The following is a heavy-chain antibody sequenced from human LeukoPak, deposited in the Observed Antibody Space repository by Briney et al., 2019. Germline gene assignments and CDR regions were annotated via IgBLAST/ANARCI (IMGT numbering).Heavy chain of an antibody. CDR1: GYTFTSYG. CDR2: ISAYNGNT. Sequence: GASVKVSCKASGYTFTSYGISWVRQAPGQGLEWMGWISAYNGNTNYAQKLQGRVTMTTDTSTSTAYMELRSLRSDDTAVYYCARDLSPYSGSYYVSNWFDPWGQGTLVTVSS. V-gene: IGHV1-18*01. CDR3: ARDLSPYSGSYYVSNWFDP. D-gene: IGHD1-26*01. J-gene: IGHJ5*02.